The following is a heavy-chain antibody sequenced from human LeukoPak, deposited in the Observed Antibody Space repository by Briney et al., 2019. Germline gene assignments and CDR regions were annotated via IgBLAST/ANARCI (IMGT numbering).Heavy chain of an antibody. CDR3: AKDFVVTGYDILTGYYEGEGYFDY. CDR1: GFTFSSYA. Sequence: GGSLRLSCAASGFTFSSYAMSWVRQAPGKGLEWVSAISGSGGSTYYADSVKGRFTISRDNSKNTLYLQMNSLRAEDTAVYYCAKDFVVTGYDILTGYYEGEGYFDYWGQGTLVTVSS. V-gene: IGHV3-23*01. CDR2: ISGSGGST. J-gene: IGHJ4*02. D-gene: IGHD3-9*01.